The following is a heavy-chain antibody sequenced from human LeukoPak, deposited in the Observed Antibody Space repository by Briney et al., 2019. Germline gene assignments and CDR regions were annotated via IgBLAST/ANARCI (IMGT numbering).Heavy chain of an antibody. J-gene: IGHJ6*02. CDR1: GFTFGSYA. CDR2: ISYDGSNK. D-gene: IGHD1-26*01. CDR3: ARGGGATTPLDYYGMDV. Sequence: GRSLRLSCAASGFTFGSYAMHWVRQAPGKGLEWVAVISYDGSNKYYADSVKGRFTISRDNSKNTLYLQMNSLRAEDTAVYYCARGGGATTPLDYYGMDVWGQGTTVTVSS. V-gene: IGHV3-30*04.